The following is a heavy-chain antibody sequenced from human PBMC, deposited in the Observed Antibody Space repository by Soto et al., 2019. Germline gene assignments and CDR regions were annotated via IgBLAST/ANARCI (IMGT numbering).Heavy chain of an antibody. J-gene: IGHJ4*02. CDR3: AGDRPHYYDSSGYLPYYFDY. CDR2: IYYSGST. D-gene: IGHD3-22*01. Sequence: PSETLSLTCTVSGGSISSYYWSWIRQPPGKGLEWIGYIYYSGSTNYNPSLKSRVTISVDTSKNQFSLKLSSVTAADTAVYYCAGDRPHYYDSSGYLPYYFDYWGQGTLVNVSS. CDR1: GGSISSYY. V-gene: IGHV4-59*08.